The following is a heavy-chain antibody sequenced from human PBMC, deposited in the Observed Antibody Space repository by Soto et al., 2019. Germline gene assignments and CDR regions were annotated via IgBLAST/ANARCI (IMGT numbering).Heavy chain of an antibody. CDR2: INPSGGST. CDR3: ARSRAAAPPRVGMDV. J-gene: IGHJ6*02. CDR1: GYTFTSYY. Sequence: GASVKVSCKASGYTFTSYYMHWVRQAPGQGLEWMGIINPSGGSTNYAQKFQGRVTITADESTSIVFMEMSSLRFEDTAVYYCARSRAAAPPRVGMDVWGQGTTVTVSS. D-gene: IGHD6-13*01. V-gene: IGHV1-46*01.